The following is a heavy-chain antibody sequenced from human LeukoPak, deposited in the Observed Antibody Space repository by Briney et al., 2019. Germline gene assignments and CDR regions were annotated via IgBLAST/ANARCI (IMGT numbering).Heavy chain of an antibody. CDR1: GYTFTGYY. D-gene: IGHD3-10*01. CDR3: ASRRGYYGSGSFDY. CDR2: INPNSGGT. V-gene: IGHV1-2*02. Sequence: ASVKVSCKASGYTFTGYYMHWVRQAPGQGLEWMGWINPNSGGTNYAQKFQGRVTMTRDTSISTAYMELSRLRSDGTAVYYCASRRGYYGSGSFDYWGQGTLVTVSS. J-gene: IGHJ4*02.